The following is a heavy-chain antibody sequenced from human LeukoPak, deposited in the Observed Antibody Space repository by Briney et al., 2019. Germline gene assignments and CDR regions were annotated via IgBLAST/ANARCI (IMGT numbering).Heavy chain of an antibody. J-gene: IGHJ5*02. CDR3: ARGISKWNWFDP. CDR2: VRYDASNE. CDR1: GFAFSNYG. V-gene: IGHV3-30*02. Sequence: QPGGSLRLSCAASGFAFSNYGMHWVRQPPGMGLEWVAFVRYDASNEYYADSVKGRFTISRDNSKNTLYLQMNSLRLEDTAVYSCARGISKWNWFDPWGQGTLVTVSS. D-gene: IGHD6-13*01.